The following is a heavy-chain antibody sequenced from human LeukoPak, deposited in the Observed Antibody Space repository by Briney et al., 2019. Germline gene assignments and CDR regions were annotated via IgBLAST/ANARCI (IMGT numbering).Heavy chain of an antibody. Sequence: SETLSLTCTVSGGSISSYYWSWIRQPPGKGVEWIGYIYYSGSTNYNPSLKSRVTISVDTSKNQFSLKLSSVTAADTAVYYCARGREMATSRDYWGQGTLVTVSS. CDR1: GGSISSYY. J-gene: IGHJ4*02. D-gene: IGHD5-24*01. V-gene: IGHV4-59*08. CDR2: IYYSGST. CDR3: ARGREMATSRDY.